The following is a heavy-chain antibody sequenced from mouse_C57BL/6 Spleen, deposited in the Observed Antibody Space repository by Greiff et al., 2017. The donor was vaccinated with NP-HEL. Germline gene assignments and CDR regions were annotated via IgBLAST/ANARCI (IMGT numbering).Heavy chain of an antibody. V-gene: IGHV1-69*01. CDR2: IDPSDSYT. D-gene: IGHD1-1*02. Sequence: VQLQQPGAELVMPGASVKLSCKASGYTFTSYWMHWVKQRPGQGLEWIGEIDPSDSYTNYNQKFKGKSTLTVDKSSSTAYMQLSSLTSEDSAVYYCAGGMDYGFAYWGQGTLVTVSA. J-gene: IGHJ3*01. CDR3: AGGMDYGFAY. CDR1: GYTFTSYW.